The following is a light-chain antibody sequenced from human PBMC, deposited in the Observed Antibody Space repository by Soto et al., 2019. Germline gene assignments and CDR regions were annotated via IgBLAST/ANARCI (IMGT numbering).Light chain of an antibody. J-gene: IGKJ4*01. CDR2: DAS. V-gene: IGKV3-15*01. CDR3: HQYKNWLAMT. Sequence: EIVMTQSPATLSVSPGERATLSCRASQTVSSNLAWYQQKPGQAPRLLIYDASTRATGIPVRFRGSGSGTEFALSIGSLRSEDPAGYYCHQYKNWLAMTFGGGTKVEIK. CDR1: QTVSSN.